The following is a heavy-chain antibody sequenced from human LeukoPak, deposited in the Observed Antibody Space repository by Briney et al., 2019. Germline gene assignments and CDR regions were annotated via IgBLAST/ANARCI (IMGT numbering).Heavy chain of an antibody. J-gene: IGHJ6*04. CDR1: GFTFSSYG. Sequence: GGSLRLSCAASGFTFSSYGMHWVRQAPGKGLEWVAVISYDGSNKYYADSVKGRFTISRDNSKNTLYLQMNSLRAEDTAVYYCSANLYVDTAMVVSYYGMDVRGKGTTVTVSS. CDR3: SANLYVDTAMVVSYYGMDV. CDR2: ISYDGSNK. V-gene: IGHV3-30*03. D-gene: IGHD5-18*01.